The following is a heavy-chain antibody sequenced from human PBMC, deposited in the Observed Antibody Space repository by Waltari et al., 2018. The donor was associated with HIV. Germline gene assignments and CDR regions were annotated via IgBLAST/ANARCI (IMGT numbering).Heavy chain of an antibody. CDR1: ACSIPSLY. CDR2: VFHEGGT. J-gene: IGHJ4*02. V-gene: IGHV4-59*11. CDR3: AGGYTYGSKFDY. D-gene: IGHD5-18*01. Sequence: QVQLQESGPGLVRPSETLSLPCTVSACSIPSLYWSWIRQPPGKRLQWIGYVFHEGGTNSYPSLKSRVTMSVDTSKNQFSLSLRSVTAADTAIYYCAGGYTYGSKFDYWGQGILVTVSS.